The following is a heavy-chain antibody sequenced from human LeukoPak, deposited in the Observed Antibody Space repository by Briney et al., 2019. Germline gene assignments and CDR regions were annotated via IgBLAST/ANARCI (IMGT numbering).Heavy chain of an antibody. CDR1: GGSISSGGYY. CDR3: ARVTDTGIDY. Sequence: PSQTLSLTCTVSGGSISSGGYYWSWIRQPAGKGLEWIGRIYTSGSTNYNPSLKSRVTMSVDTSKNQFSLKLSSVTAADTAVYYCARVTDTGIDYWGQGTLVTVSS. J-gene: IGHJ4*02. CDR2: IYTSGST. V-gene: IGHV4-61*02.